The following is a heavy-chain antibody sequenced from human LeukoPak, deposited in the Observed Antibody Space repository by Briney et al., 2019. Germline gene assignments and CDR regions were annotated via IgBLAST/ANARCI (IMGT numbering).Heavy chain of an antibody. Sequence: APVKVSCKASGYTFTGYYMHWVRQAPGQGLEWMGWINPNSGGTNYAQKFQGRVTMTRDTSISTAYMELSRLRSDDTAVYYCASGYCGGDCYSKPYYYYMDVWGKGTTVTVSS. CDR3: ASGYCGGDCYSKPYYYYMDV. V-gene: IGHV1-2*02. CDR2: INPNSGGT. J-gene: IGHJ6*03. CDR1: GYTFTGYY. D-gene: IGHD2-21*01.